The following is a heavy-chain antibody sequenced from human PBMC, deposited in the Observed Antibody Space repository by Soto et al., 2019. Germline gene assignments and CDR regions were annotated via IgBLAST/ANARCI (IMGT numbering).Heavy chain of an antibody. J-gene: IGHJ6*02. CDR2: IIPIFGTA. Sequence: SVKVSCKASGGTFSSYAISWVRQAPGQGLEWMGGIIPIFGTANYAQKFQGRVTITADESTSTAYMELSSLRSEDTAVYYCARLGISARNYYYGMDVWGQGTTVTVSS. D-gene: IGHD7-27*01. V-gene: IGHV1-69*13. CDR3: ARLGISARNYYYGMDV. CDR1: GGTFSSYA.